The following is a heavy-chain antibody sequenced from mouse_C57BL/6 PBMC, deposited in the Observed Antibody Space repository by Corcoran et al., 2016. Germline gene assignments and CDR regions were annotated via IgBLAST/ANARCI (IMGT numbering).Heavy chain of an antibody. CDR3: ARGGGSSVFDY. CDR2: IYPGSGNT. Sequence: QVQLKQSGAELVRPGASVKLSCKASGYTFTDYYINWVKQRPGQGLEWIARIYPGSGNTYYNEKFKGKATLTAEKSSSTAYMQLSSLTSEDSAVYFCARGGGSSVFDYWGQGTTLTVSS. V-gene: IGHV1-76*01. D-gene: IGHD1-1*01. CDR1: GYTFTDYY. J-gene: IGHJ2*01.